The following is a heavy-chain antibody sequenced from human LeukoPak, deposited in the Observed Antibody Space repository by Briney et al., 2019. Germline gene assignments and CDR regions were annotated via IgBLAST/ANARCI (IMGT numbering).Heavy chain of an antibody. J-gene: IGHJ4*02. CDR2: IRYDGSNK. Sequence: PGGSLRLSCAASGFTFSSYGMHWVRQAPGKGLEWVAFIRYDGSNKYYADSVKGRFTISRDNSKNTLYLQMNSLRAEDTAVYYCANEPVWSGYHYFDYWGQGTLVTVSS. D-gene: IGHD3-3*01. CDR1: GFTFSSYG. V-gene: IGHV3-30*02. CDR3: ANEPVWSGYHYFDY.